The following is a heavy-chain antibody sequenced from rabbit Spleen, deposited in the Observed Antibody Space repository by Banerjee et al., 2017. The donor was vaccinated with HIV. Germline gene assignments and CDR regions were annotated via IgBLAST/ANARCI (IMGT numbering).Heavy chain of an antibody. V-gene: IGHV1S40*01. Sequence: EESGGDLVKPGASLTLTCTASGFSFSSSYYMCWVRQAPGKGLELIACIYAGSSGTTYYASWAKGRFTISKTSSTTVTLQMTSLTAADTATYFCARYGTGTGIKLWGQGTLVTVS. CDR2: IYAGSSGTT. D-gene: IGHD7-1*01. CDR3: ARYGTGTGIKL. J-gene: IGHJ3*01. CDR1: GFSFSSSYY.